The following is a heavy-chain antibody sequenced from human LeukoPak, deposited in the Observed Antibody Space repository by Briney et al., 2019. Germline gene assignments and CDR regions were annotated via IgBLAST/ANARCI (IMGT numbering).Heavy chain of an antibody. V-gene: IGHV1-18*01. Sequence: ASVKVSCKASGYTFTSYAISWVRQAPGQGLEWMGWISAYNGDTNYAQKLQGRVTMTTDTSTSTAYMELRSLRSDDTAVYYCAREDGEYYYGSGSYPLWGQGTLVTVSS. CDR3: AREDGEYYYGSGSYPL. J-gene: IGHJ4*02. D-gene: IGHD3-10*01. CDR2: ISAYNGDT. CDR1: GYTFTSYA.